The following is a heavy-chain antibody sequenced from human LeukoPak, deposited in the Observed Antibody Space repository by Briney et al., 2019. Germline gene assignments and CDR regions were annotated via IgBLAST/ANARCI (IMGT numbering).Heavy chain of an antibody. Sequence: PGGSLRLSCAASGLKISYHIMNWVRQAPGKGLEWVANIKANGRETYYVDSVKGRFTISRDNAQKSLYLQLNSLRVEDTAIYYCAKGGYVDYCGQGSLVTVSS. CDR2: IKANGRET. CDR3: AKGGYVDY. J-gene: IGHJ4*02. D-gene: IGHD3-16*01. CDR1: GLKISYHI. V-gene: IGHV3-7*01.